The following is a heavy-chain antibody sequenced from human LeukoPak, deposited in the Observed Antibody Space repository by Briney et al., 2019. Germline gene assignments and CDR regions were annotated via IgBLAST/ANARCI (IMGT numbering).Heavy chain of an antibody. CDR3: ARGGSSTSLDY. V-gene: IGHV3-7*01. CDR1: GFTFSSYW. D-gene: IGHD2-2*01. CDR2: IKQDGSEK. Sequence: GGSLRLSCAASGFTFSSYWMSWVRQAPGKGLEWVANIKQDGSEKYYVVSVQGRFTISRDNAKNSLYLQMNSLRAEDTAVYYCARGGSSTSLDYWGQGTLATVSS. J-gene: IGHJ4*02.